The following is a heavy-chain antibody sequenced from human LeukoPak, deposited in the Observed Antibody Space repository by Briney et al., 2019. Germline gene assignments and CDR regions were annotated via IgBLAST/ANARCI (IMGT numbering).Heavy chain of an antibody. CDR1: GGSISSSSYY. CDR3: ARDIGDDYTNWFDP. J-gene: IGHJ5*02. Sequence: ASETLSLTCTVSGGSISSSSYYWGWIRQPPGKGLEWIGSIYYSGSTYYNPSLKSRVTISVDTSKNQFSLKLSSVTAADTAVYYCARDIGDDYTNWFDPWGQGTLVTVSS. D-gene: IGHD5-24*01. V-gene: IGHV4-39*07. CDR2: IYYSGST.